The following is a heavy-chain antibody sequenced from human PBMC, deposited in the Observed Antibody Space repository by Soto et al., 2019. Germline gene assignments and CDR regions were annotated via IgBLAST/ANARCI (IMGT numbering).Heavy chain of an antibody. J-gene: IGHJ4*02. V-gene: IGHV1-18*01. D-gene: IGHD3-9*01. Sequence: ASVKVSCKASGYTFTHFYITWVRQAPGQGLEWMGAISPHNFNTNYAQKFRGRVTLTTEKSTNTAYMDLRSLTSDDTAVYYCARDEGGYDILTGYYKAHHCDYWGQGSLVTVSS. CDR3: ARDEGGYDILTGYYKAHHCDY. CDR1: GYTFTHFY. CDR2: ISPHNFNT.